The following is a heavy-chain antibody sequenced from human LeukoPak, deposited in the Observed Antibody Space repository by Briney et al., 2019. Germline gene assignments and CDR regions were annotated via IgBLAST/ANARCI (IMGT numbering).Heavy chain of an antibody. CDR2: IRSKAYGGTT. CDR3: TRDGYDFWSGYFDY. Sequence: GGSLRLSCTASGFTFGDYAMSWFRRAPGKGLEWVGFIRSKAYGGTTEYAASVKGRFTISRDDSKSIAYLQMNSLKTEDTAVYYCTRDGYDFWSGYFDYWGQGTLVTVSS. CDR1: GFTFGDYA. J-gene: IGHJ4*02. V-gene: IGHV3-49*03. D-gene: IGHD3-3*01.